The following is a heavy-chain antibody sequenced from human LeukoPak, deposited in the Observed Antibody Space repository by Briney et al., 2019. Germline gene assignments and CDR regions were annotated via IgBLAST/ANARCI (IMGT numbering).Heavy chain of an antibody. CDR3: ARDNYDYGDFDY. D-gene: IGHD4-17*01. CDR2: INPSGGST. Sequence: ASVKVSCKASGYTFTSYYMHWVRQAPGQGLEWMGIINPSGGSTSYAQKFQGRVTMTRDTSTSTAYMELSSLGSEDTAVYYCARDNYDYGDFDYWGQGTLVTVSS. CDR1: GYTFTSYY. J-gene: IGHJ4*02. V-gene: IGHV1-46*01.